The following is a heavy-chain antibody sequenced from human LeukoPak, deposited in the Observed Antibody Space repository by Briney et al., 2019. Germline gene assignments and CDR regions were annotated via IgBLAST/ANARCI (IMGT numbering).Heavy chain of an antibody. Sequence: LSLTCTVSCGSISSYYRNCIRQPPENPLEWLGYISYSGSTNYTPSLKSRVTISVDTYKNQFSLKLSSVTAADTAVYYCARVRRVFKRNLGRSTEYYSYYYMDVWGKGTTVTVSS. CDR3: ARVRRVFKRNLGRSTEYYSYYYMDV. D-gene: IGHD1-14*01. V-gene: IGHV4-59*12. J-gene: IGHJ6*03. CDR2: ISYSGST. CDR1: CGSISSYY.